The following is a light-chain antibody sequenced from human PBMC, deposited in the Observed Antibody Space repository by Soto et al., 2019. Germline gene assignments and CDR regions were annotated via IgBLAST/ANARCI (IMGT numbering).Light chain of an antibody. V-gene: IGKV2-30*01. CDR3: MQSVFWPPHT. Sequence: DVVLTQSPLSLPVTLGQPASISCRSSQSLQYSDGNTYFHWFQQRPGQSPRRLIYLVSNRDSGVPDRFSRSGSGTDFTLRISRVEAEDVGVYYCMQSVFWPPHTVGQGTKLEIK. J-gene: IGKJ2*01. CDR1: QSLQYSDGNTY. CDR2: LVS.